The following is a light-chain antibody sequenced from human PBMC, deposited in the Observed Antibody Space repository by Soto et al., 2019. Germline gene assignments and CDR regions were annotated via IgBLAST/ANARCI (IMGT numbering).Light chain of an antibody. CDR3: PTWDPGFSVV. J-gene: IGLJ2*01. CDR1: SGHSSYA. V-gene: IGLV4-69*01. Sequence: QSVLTQSPSASASLGASVKLTCTLSSGHSSYAIAWHQQQPEKGPRYLMKVNSDGSHNKGDGIPDRFSGSSSGAERYLTISSLQSEDEADYYWPTWDPGFSVVFGGGTKLTVL. CDR2: VNSDGSH.